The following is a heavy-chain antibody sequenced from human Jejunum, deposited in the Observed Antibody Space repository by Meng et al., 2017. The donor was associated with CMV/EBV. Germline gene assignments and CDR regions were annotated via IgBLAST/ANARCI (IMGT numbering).Heavy chain of an antibody. V-gene: IGHV3-11*04. CDR1: DYY. Sequence: DYYMSWLRQAPGEGLEWVSYISSSGSTIYYADSVKGRFTISRDNAKNSLYLQMNSLRAEDTAVYYCARVPLSPYYGSGSYYPGWFDPWGQGTLVPSPQ. D-gene: IGHD3-10*01. J-gene: IGHJ5*02. CDR3: ARVPLSPYYGSGSYYPGWFDP. CDR2: ISSSGSTI.